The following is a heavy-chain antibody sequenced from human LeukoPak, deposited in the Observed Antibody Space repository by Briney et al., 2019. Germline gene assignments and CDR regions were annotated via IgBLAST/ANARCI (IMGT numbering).Heavy chain of an antibody. J-gene: IGHJ4*02. V-gene: IGHV4-59*01. CDR1: GGSISSYY. CDR3: ARQQLSQLYYFDN. D-gene: IGHD6-13*01. Sequence: SETLSLTCTVTGGSISSYYWSWIRQPPGMGLEWIGYIYYTGSTNYNPSLKSRVTISVDTSKNQFSLKLSSVTAADTAVYYCARQQLSQLYYFDNWGQGTLVTVSS. CDR2: IYYTGST.